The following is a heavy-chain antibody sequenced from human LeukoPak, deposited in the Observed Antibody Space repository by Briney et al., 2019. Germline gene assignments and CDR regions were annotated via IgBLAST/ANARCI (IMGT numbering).Heavy chain of an antibody. D-gene: IGHD3-3*01. CDR3: ARSYHTIFGVVIILFDY. J-gene: IGHJ4*02. CDR1: GYTFTGYY. CDR2: INPNSGGT. V-gene: IGHV1-2*02. Sequence: GASVKVSCKASGYTFTGYYMHWVRQAPGQGLEWMGWINPNSGGTNYAQKFQGRVTMTRDTSISTAYMELSRLRSDDTAVYYCARSYHTIFGVVIILFDYWGQGTLVTVSS.